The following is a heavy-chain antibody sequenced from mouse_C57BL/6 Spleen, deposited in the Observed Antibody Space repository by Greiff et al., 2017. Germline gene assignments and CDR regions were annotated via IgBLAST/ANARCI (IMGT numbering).Heavy chain of an antibody. Sequence: EVQGVESGGGLVKPGGSLKLSCAASGFTFSSYAMSWVRQTPEKRLEWVATISDGGSYTYYPDNVKGRFTISRDTAKNNLYLQMSHLKSEDTAMYYCARDGDYGSSYRENYFDYWGQGTTLTVSA. CDR1: GFTFSSYA. CDR2: ISDGGSYT. CDR3: ARDGDYGSSYRENYFDY. V-gene: IGHV5-4*01. J-gene: IGHJ2*01. D-gene: IGHD1-1*01.